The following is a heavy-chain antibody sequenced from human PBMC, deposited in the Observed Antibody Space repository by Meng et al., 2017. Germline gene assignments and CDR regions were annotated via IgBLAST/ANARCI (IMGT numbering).Heavy chain of an antibody. Sequence: GESLKISCKGSGYSFTSYWIGWVRQMPGKGLEWVGIIYPGDSDTRYSPSFQGQVTISADKSISTPYLQWSSLKASDTAMYYCARSIAAAGTLFHAFDIWGQGKMVTVSS. CDR1: GYSFTSYW. J-gene: IGHJ3*02. D-gene: IGHD6-13*01. CDR3: ARSIAAAGTLFHAFDI. V-gene: IGHV5-51*01. CDR2: IYPGDSDT.